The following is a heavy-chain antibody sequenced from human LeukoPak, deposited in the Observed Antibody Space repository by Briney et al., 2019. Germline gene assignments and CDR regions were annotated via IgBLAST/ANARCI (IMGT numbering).Heavy chain of an antibody. Sequence: GGSLRLPCAASAFTPSSYEMNWVRQAPGKGLEWVSYISRSSRTIYYADSVKGRFTISRDNAKNSLYLQMNSLRAEDTAVYYCARDAYYYDSSGYPTNWFDPWGQGTLVTVSS. D-gene: IGHD3-22*01. CDR1: AFTPSSYE. CDR2: ISRSSRTI. CDR3: ARDAYYYDSSGYPTNWFDP. V-gene: IGHV3-48*03. J-gene: IGHJ5*02.